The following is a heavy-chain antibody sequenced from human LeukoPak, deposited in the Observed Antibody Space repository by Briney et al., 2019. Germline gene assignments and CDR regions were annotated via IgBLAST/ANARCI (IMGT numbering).Heavy chain of an antibody. Sequence: PPGGSLRLSCTASQFTLLNSQMHWLRQAPGKGLEGISYISTSGKATYYADSVKGRFTISRDNTENSLYRQMNSLRVDDTAVYYCAKEGDYGEIDYWGPGSQVTVSS. CDR2: ISTSGKAT. CDR3: AKEGDYGEIDY. D-gene: IGHD4-17*01. J-gene: IGHJ4*02. V-gene: IGHV3-48*03. CDR1: QFTLLNSQ.